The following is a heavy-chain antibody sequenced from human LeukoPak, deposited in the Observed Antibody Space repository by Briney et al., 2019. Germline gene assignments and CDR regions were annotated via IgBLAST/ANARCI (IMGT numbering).Heavy chain of an antibody. Sequence: GGSLRLSCAASGFTFSDYSMNWVRQAPGKGLEWVSAINSNGSSTYYADSVKGRFTISRDNAKNSLYLQMNSLRAEDTAVYDCARDPSSSSWYGYYYYYMDVWGKGTTVTVSS. D-gene: IGHD6-13*01. CDR3: ARDPSSSSWYGYYYYYMDV. V-gene: IGHV3-21*01. CDR1: GFTFSDYS. J-gene: IGHJ6*03. CDR2: INSNGSST.